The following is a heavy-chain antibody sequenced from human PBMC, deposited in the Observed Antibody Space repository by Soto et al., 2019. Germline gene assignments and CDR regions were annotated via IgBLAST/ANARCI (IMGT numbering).Heavy chain of an antibody. D-gene: IGHD4-17*01. V-gene: IGHV1-46*03. CDR3: ARVDICGDPLYLDY. J-gene: IGHJ4*02. CDR2: INPSAGST. Sequence: GQGLEWMGIINPSAGSTSYAQKFQGRVTMTRDTSASTVYMELSSLRSEDSAVYYCARVDICGDPLYLDYWGQGSLVTVSS.